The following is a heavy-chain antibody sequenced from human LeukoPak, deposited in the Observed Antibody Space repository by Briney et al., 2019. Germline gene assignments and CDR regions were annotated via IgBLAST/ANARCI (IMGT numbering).Heavy chain of an antibody. CDR2: INADDGNT. CDR3: ARGIVVQPSANWFDP. J-gene: IGHJ5*02. Sequence: ASVTVSCKTSGYTFTTYAIHWVRQAPGQRLEWMGLINADDGNTRYSQRFQGRVTITRDTSANKAYMELSSLRFEDTAVYYCARGIVVQPSANWFDPWGQGTPVTVSS. V-gene: IGHV1-3*01. CDR1: GYTFTTYA. D-gene: IGHD2-2*01.